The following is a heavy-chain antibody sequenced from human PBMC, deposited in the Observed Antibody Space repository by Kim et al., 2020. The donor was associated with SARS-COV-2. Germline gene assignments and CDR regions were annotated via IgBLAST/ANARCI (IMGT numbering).Heavy chain of an antibody. D-gene: IGHD2-2*01. CDR3: ARDGSRGTFSWFDP. J-gene: IGHJ5*02. CDR1: GFTFCSYS. CDR2: ISSNSSYI. V-gene: IGHV3-21*01. Sequence: GGSLRLSCAASGFTFCSYSMNWVRQAPGKGLEWVSSISSNSSYIYYADSVKGRFTISRDNAKNSLYLQMNSLRAEDTAGYYCARDGSRGTFSWFDPWGQG.